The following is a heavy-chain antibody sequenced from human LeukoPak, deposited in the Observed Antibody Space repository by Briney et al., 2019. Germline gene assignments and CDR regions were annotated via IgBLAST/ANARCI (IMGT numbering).Heavy chain of an antibody. V-gene: IGHV4-59*08. J-gene: IGHJ4*02. D-gene: IGHD6-19*01. CDR3: ARWYSSGWAFDY. CDR1: GGTISNYN. CDR2: IHYSGNT. Sequence: SETLSLTCTVSGGTISNYNWNWIRQPPGKGLEWVGYIHYSGNTKYNSSLKSRATTSVDTSKNQFSLKLSSVTAADTAVYYCARWYSSGWAFDYWGQGTLVTVSS.